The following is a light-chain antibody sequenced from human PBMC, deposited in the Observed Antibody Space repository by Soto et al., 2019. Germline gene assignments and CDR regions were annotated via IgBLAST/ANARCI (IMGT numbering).Light chain of an antibody. CDR2: DVS. V-gene: IGLV2-11*01. CDR3: CSYAGSYNVV. CDR1: SSDVGGYNY. Sequence: QSVLTQPRSVSGSPGQSVTISCTGTSSDVGGYNYVSWYQQHPGKAPKLMIFDVSKRPSGVPDRFSGSKSGNTASLNISGLQAEDEADYYCCSYAGSYNVVFGGGTKLTVL. J-gene: IGLJ2*01.